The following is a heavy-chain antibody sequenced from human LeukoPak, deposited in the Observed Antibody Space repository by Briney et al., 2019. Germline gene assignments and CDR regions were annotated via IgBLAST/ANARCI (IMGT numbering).Heavy chain of an antibody. J-gene: IGHJ4*02. D-gene: IGHD5-24*01. CDR3: ASQGPGSPTMR. Sequence: PSETLSLTCTVSGGSIRSYYWSWIRQSPEKGLEWIGYIYYSGSTNYNPSLKSRVTISVDTSKKQFSLKLNSVTAADTAVYYCASQGPGSPTMRWGQGTLATVSP. CDR2: IYYSGST. V-gene: IGHV4-59*01. CDR1: GGSIRSYY.